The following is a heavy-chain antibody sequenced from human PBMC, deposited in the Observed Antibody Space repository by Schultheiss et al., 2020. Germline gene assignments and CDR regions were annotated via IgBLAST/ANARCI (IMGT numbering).Heavy chain of an antibody. Sequence: SETLSLTCAVSGGSISSGGYSWSWIRQPAGKGLEWIGRIYTSGSTYYNPSLKSRVTISVDTSKNQFSLKLSSVTAADTAVYYCARGLGYCSGGSCYAYWGQGTLVTVSS. V-gene: IGHV4-61*02. CDR1: GGSISSGGYS. D-gene: IGHD2-15*01. CDR3: ARGLGYCSGGSCYAY. J-gene: IGHJ4*02. CDR2: IYTSGST.